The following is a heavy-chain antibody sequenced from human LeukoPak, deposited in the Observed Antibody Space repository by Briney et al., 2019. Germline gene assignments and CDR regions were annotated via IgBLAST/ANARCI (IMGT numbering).Heavy chain of an antibody. CDR1: GGSTSGGNYY. J-gene: IGHJ4*02. CDR3: ARLGAGPTYYDFWSGYSSFYFDY. CDR2: ISSSGNT. D-gene: IGHD3-3*01. Sequence: SETLSLTCIVSGGSTSGGNYYWGWIRQLPGKGLEWIGGISSSGNTYYNPSLKSRITISIDTSKNHFSLKLSSVTAADTAVYYCARLGAGPTYYDFWSGYSSFYFDYWGQGTLVTVSS. V-gene: IGHV4-39*02.